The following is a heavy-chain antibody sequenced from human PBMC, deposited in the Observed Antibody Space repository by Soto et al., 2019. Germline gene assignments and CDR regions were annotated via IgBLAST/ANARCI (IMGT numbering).Heavy chain of an antibody. Sequence: SETLSLTCTVSGGSISSYYWSWIRQPPGKGLEWIGYIHYSGSTNYNPSLKSRVTISVDTSKNQFSLKLSSVTAADTAVYYCARDAPSSSYFDYWGQGTLVTVSS. J-gene: IGHJ4*02. D-gene: IGHD2-2*01. CDR3: ARDAPSSSYFDY. CDR2: IHYSGST. CDR1: GGSISSYY. V-gene: IGHV4-59*01.